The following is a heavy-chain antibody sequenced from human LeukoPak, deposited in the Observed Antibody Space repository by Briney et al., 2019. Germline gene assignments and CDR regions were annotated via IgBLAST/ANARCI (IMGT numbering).Heavy chain of an antibody. CDR3: AREKDTTKWFDP. CDR1: GYTFTSYD. D-gene: IGHD1-26*01. Sequence: GASVKVSCKASGYTFTSYDINWVRQATGQGLEWMGWMNPNSGNTGYAQKFQGRVTMTRNTSISTAYMELSSLRSEDTAVYYCAREKDTTKWFDPWGQGTLVTVSS. J-gene: IGHJ5*02. V-gene: IGHV1-8*01. CDR2: MNPNSGNT.